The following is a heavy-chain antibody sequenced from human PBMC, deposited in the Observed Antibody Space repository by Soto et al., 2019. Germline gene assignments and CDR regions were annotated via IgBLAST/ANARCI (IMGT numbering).Heavy chain of an antibody. CDR3: ARARVVATITGDAFDI. D-gene: IGHD5-12*01. J-gene: IGHJ3*02. CDR2: IWYDGSNK. Sequence: QVQLVESGGGVVQPGRSLRLSCAASGFTFSSYGMHWVRQAPGKGLEWVAVIWYDGSNKYYADSVKGRFTISRDNSKNXLYLQMNSLRAEDTAVYYCARARVVATITGDAFDIWGQGTMVTVSS. CDR1: GFTFSSYG. V-gene: IGHV3-33*01.